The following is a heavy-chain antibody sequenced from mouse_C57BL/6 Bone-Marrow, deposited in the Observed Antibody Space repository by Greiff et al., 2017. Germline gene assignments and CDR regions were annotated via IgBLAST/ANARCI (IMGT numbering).Heavy chain of an antibody. Sequence: EVQLQQPGAELVKPGASVKLSCTASGFNIKDDYMHWVKQRPEQGLEWIGWIDPENGDTEYASKFQGKATITADTSSNTAYLQLSSLTSEDTAVYYCTTGGTYWYFDVWGTGTTVTVSS. CDR2: IDPENGDT. D-gene: IGHD2-14*01. J-gene: IGHJ1*03. CDR3: TTGGTYWYFDV. CDR1: GFNIKDDY. V-gene: IGHV14-4*01.